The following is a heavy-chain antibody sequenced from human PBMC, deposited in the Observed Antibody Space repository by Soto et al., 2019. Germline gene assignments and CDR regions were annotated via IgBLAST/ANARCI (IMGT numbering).Heavy chain of an antibody. Sequence: QVQLVQSGAEVKKPGSSVKVSCKASGGTFSSYAISWVRQAPGQGLEWMGGVIPIFGTANYAQKFQGRVTITADESTSPADMELSSLRSEDTAVYYCARALLWFGELDLYYFDYWGQGTLVTVSS. CDR3: ARALLWFGELDLYYFDY. J-gene: IGHJ4*02. D-gene: IGHD3-10*01. V-gene: IGHV1-69*01. CDR2: VIPIFGTA. CDR1: GGTFSSYA.